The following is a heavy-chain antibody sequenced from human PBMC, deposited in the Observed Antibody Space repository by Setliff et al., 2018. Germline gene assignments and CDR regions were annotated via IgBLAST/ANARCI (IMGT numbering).Heavy chain of an antibody. CDR1: GGSISSGVYY. V-gene: IGHV4-39*01. J-gene: IGHJ4*02. CDR3: ARAGTYRYFDY. D-gene: IGHD1-1*01. CDR2: IYYRGDT. Sequence: SETLSLTCTVSGGSISSGVYYWAWIRQPPGKGLEWIGRIYYRGDTNYNASLKSRLTLSVDTSKNQVSLNLRSVTAADTAVYYCARAGTYRYFDYWGQGTQVTVSS.